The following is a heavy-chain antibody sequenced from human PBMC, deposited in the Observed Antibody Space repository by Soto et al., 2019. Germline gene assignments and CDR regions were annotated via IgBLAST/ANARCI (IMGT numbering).Heavy chain of an antibody. CDR3: ARVPSYCSGGSCYSDAFDI. J-gene: IGHJ3*02. D-gene: IGHD2-15*01. CDR1: GYTFTSYG. Sequence: GASVKVSCQASGYTFTSYGISWVRQAPGQGLEWMGWISAYNGNTNYAQKLQGRVTMTTDTSTSTAYMELRSLRSDDTAVYYCARVPSYCSGGSCYSDAFDIWGQGTMVTVSS. CDR2: ISAYNGNT. V-gene: IGHV1-18*01.